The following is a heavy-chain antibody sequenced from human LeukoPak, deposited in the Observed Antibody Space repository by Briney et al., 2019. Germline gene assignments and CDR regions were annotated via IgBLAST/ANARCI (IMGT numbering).Heavy chain of an antibody. CDR2: ISGSGGST. J-gene: IGHJ6*03. CDR1: GFTFSSYA. CDR3: AKADVLRFLEWSQYYYYYYMDV. V-gene: IGHV3-23*01. D-gene: IGHD3-3*01. Sequence: KPGGSLRLSCAASGFTFSSYAMSWVPQAPGKGLEWVSAISGSGGSTYYADSVKGRFTISRDNSKNTLYLQMNSLRAEDTAVYYCAKADVLRFLEWSQYYYYYYMDVWGKGTTVTVSS.